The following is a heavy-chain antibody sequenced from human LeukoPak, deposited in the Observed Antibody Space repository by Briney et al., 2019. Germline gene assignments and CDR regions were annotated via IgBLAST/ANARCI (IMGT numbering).Heavy chain of an antibody. J-gene: IGHJ4*02. Sequence: ASVKVSCKASGGTFSSYAISWVRQAPGQGLEWMGGIISIFGTANYAQKFQGRVTITADKSTSTAYMELSSLRSEDTAVYYCARGATVTTVDYWGQGTLVTVSS. V-gene: IGHV1-69*06. CDR2: IISIFGTA. D-gene: IGHD4-17*01. CDR1: GGTFSSYA. CDR3: ARGATVTTVDY.